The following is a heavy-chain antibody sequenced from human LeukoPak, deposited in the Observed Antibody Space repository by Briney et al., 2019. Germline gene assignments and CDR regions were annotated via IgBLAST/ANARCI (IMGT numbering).Heavy chain of an antibody. CDR2: ISSSGSTI. Sequence: GGSLRLSCAASGFTFSSYEMNWVRQAPGKGLEWVSYISSSGSTIYYADSVKGRFTISRDNAKNSLYLQMNSLRAEDTAVYYSAELGITMIGGVWGKGTTVTISS. V-gene: IGHV3-48*03. D-gene: IGHD3-10*02. J-gene: IGHJ6*04. CDR3: AELGITMIGGV. CDR1: GFTFSSYE.